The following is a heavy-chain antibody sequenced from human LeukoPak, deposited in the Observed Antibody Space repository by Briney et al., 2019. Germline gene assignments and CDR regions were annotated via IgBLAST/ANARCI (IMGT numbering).Heavy chain of an antibody. CDR3: ARDGGYTSGWFD. V-gene: IGHV4-59*01. Sequence: LETLSLTCTVSGGSISSYYWSWIRQPPGKGLEWIGYIYYSGSTNYNPSLKSRDTISLDTSKNQFSLKLSSVTAADTAVYYCARDGGYTSGWFDWGQGTLVTVSS. J-gene: IGHJ4*02. CDR1: GGSISSYY. D-gene: IGHD6-19*01. CDR2: IYYSGST.